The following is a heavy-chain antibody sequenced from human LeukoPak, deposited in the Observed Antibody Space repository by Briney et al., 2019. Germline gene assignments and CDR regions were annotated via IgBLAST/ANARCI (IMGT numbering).Heavy chain of an antibody. V-gene: IGHV3-23*01. CDR1: GFTFSSYA. Sequence: GGSLRLSCAASGFTFSSYAMSWVRQAPGKGLEWVSAISGSGGSTYYADSVKGRFTISRDNSKNTLYLQMNSLRAEDTAVYYCAKDIASYDILTGYLDYWGQGTLVTVSS. D-gene: IGHD3-9*01. J-gene: IGHJ4*02. CDR3: AKDIASYDILTGYLDY. CDR2: ISGSGGST.